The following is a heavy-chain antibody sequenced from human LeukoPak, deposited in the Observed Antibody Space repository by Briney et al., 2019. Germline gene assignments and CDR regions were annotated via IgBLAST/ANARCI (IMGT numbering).Heavy chain of an antibody. V-gene: IGHV3-23*01. Sequence: QTGGSLRLSCAATGFTFSSNAMSWVRQAPGKGLEWVSAVSGGGETTYYADSVKGRFTIFRDNSKNTLYLQMNSLRAEDTAVYYCARSTTSYCSSTSGDHWGQGTLVTVSS. CDR3: ARSTTSYCSSTSGDH. D-gene: IGHD2-2*01. CDR2: VSGGGETT. CDR1: GFTFSSNA. J-gene: IGHJ5*02.